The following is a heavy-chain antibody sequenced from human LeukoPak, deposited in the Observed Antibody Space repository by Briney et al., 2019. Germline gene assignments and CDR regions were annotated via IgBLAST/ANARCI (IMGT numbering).Heavy chain of an antibody. J-gene: IGHJ6*03. CDR3: ARDGDWSDYSPDYYYYMDV. V-gene: IGHV1-18*01. Sequence: APVKVSCKASGYTFTSYGISWVRQAPGQGLEWMGWISTYNGYTNYAQKLQGRVTMTTDTSTSTAYMELRSLRSDDTAVYYCARDGDWSDYSPDYYYYMDVWGKGTTVTVSS. D-gene: IGHD4-11*01. CDR2: ISTYNGYT. CDR1: GYTFTSYG.